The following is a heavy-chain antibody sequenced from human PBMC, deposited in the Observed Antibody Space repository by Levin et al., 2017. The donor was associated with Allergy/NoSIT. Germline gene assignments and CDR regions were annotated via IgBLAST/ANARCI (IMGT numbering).Heavy chain of an antibody. CDR3: AREEV. J-gene: IGHJ4*02. Sequence: GESLKISCSASGFTVSSSYMNWVRQAPGKGLEWVSVISSSGTTYYADSVKGRFTISRDTSKNTLYLQMNSLRVEDTAVYYCAREEVWGQGTLVTVSS. V-gene: IGHV3-53*01. CDR1: GFTVSSSY. CDR2: ISSSGTT.